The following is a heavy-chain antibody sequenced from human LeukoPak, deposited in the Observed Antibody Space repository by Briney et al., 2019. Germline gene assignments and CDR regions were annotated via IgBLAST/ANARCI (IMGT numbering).Heavy chain of an antibody. V-gene: IGHV3-7*01. CDR3: ARQSLAVAGKLSAFDI. CDR1: AVTFSSYW. J-gene: IGHJ3*02. D-gene: IGHD6-19*01. CDR2: IKQDGSEK. Sequence: GGSLRLSCAASAVTFSSYWMSWVRQAPGKGLEWVANIKQDGSEKYYVDSVKGRFTISRDNAKNSLYLQMNSLRAEDTAVYYCARQSLAVAGKLSAFDIWGQGTMVTVSS.